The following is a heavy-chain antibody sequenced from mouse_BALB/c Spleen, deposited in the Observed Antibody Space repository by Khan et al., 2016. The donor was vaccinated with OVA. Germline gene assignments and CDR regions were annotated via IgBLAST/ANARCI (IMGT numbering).Heavy chain of an antibody. CDR3: VRDGAYYRSYGWFAY. V-gene: IGHV1-4*01. J-gene: IGHJ3*01. CDR1: GYTFTSYT. D-gene: IGHD2-5*01. Sequence: QVQLQQSGAELARPGASVKLSCKASGYTFTSYTIPWIKQRPGQGLEWIGYINPNNGYTNYNQKFKDKATLSTDKSSTTAYLQLSSLTSDDSAVFYCVRDGAYYRSYGWFAYWGQGTLVTVAA. CDR2: INPNNGYT.